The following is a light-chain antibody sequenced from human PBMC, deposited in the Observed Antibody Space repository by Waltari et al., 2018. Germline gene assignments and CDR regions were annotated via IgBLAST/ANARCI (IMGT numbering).Light chain of an antibody. CDR1: NSNIGNNP. Sequence: QSVLTQPPSASGTPGHRVAISCSGTNSNIGNNPVSWYQQLPGTAPKLLIFINTQRPPAVPDRFSASKSGTSASLAISGLQSDDEADYYCAAWDDSLNVWVFGGGTKVTVL. CDR2: INT. J-gene: IGLJ3*02. CDR3: AAWDDSLNVWV. V-gene: IGLV1-44*01.